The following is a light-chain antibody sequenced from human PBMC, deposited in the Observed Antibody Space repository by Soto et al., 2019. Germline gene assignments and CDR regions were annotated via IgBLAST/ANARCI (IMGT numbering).Light chain of an antibody. CDR2: ETN. Sequence: NFMLTQPHSVSESPGKTVTISCTGSGGSIASNYVQWYQQRPGSAPTLVIYETNQRLSGVPDRFSGSIDSSSNSASLTISGLKTEDEADYYCQSYDSTNVVFGGGTKLTVL. CDR1: GGSIASNY. CDR3: QSYDSTNVV. V-gene: IGLV6-57*02. J-gene: IGLJ2*01.